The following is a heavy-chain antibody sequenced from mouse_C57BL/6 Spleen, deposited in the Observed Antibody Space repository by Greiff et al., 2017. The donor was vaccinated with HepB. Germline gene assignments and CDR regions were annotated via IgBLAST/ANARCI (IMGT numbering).Heavy chain of an antibody. Sequence: EVQLQQSGPELVKPGASVKISCKASGYSFTDYNMNWVKQSNGKSLEWIGVINPNYGTTSYNQKFKGKATLTVDQSSSPAYMQLNSLKSEDSAVYYCASGGTTVVRYFDYWGQGTTLTVSS. CDR3: ASGGTTVVRYFDY. CDR1: GYSFTDYN. CDR2: INPNYGTT. D-gene: IGHD1-1*01. J-gene: IGHJ2*01. V-gene: IGHV1-39*01.